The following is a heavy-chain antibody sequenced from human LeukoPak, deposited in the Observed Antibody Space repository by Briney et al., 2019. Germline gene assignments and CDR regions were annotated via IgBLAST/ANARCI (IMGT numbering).Heavy chain of an antibody. V-gene: IGHV1-69*13. Sequence: GASVKVSCKASGGTFSSYAISWVRQAPGQGLEWMGGIIPIFGTANYAQKFQGRVTITADESTSTAYMELSSLRSEDTAVYYCAREWRKKNDAFDIWGQGTMVTVSS. CDR3: AREWRKKNDAFDI. CDR2: IIPIFGTA. J-gene: IGHJ3*02. CDR1: GGTFSSYA. D-gene: IGHD5-12*01.